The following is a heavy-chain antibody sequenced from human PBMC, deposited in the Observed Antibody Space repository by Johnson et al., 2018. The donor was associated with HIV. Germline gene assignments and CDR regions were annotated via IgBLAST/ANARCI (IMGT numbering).Heavy chain of an antibody. CDR3: ASCITPDAFDI. Sequence: EVQLVETGGGLIQPGGSLRLSCAASGFTVSSNYMSWVRQAPGQGLEWVSVIYSGGSTYYAASVKGRFTISRDNSKNTLYLQMNSLRAEDTAVYYCASCITPDAFDIWGQGTMVTVSS. J-gene: IGHJ3*02. V-gene: IGHV3-53*02. D-gene: IGHD3-10*01. CDR2: IYSGGST. CDR1: GFTVSSNY.